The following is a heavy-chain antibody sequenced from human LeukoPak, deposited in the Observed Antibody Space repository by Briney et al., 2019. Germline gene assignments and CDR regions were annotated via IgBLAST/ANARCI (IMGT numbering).Heavy chain of an antibody. V-gene: IGHV3-9*01. CDR2: ISWNSGRI. J-gene: IGHJ4*02. Sequence: GRSLRLSCAASRFTFDDYAMHWVRQAPGKGLEWVSGISWNSGRIVYADAVKSRFTISRDNAKNSLYLQMNSLRAEDTAFYYCAKGAVAVTESTNYWGQGTLVTVSS. CDR1: RFTFDDYA. CDR3: AKGAVAVTESTNY. D-gene: IGHD6-19*01.